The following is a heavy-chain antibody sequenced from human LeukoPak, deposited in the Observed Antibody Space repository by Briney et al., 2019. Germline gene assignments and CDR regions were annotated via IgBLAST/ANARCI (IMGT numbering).Heavy chain of an antibody. Sequence: PSETLSLTCTVSGGSISSYYWSWIRQPPGKGLEWIGYIYYSGSTNYNPSLKSRVTISVATSKSQFSLELTSVTAADTAVYYCARRAIPAAGTFDPWGQGTLVTVSS. CDR1: GGSISSYY. CDR2: IYYSGST. J-gene: IGHJ5*02. D-gene: IGHD6-13*01. V-gene: IGHV4-59*08. CDR3: ARRAIPAAGTFDP.